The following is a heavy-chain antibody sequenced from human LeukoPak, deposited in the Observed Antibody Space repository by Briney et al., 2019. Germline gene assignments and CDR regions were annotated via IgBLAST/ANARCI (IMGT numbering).Heavy chain of an antibody. Sequence: SGGSLRLSCAASGFTFSSYAMHWVRQAPGKGLEWVAVISYDGSNKYYADSVKGRFTISRDNSKNTLYLQMNSLRAEDTAVYYCARVPYYDFWSFDYWGQGTLVTVSS. D-gene: IGHD3-3*01. CDR1: GFTFSSYA. J-gene: IGHJ4*02. CDR2: ISYDGSNK. V-gene: IGHV3-30*04. CDR3: ARVPYYDFWSFDY.